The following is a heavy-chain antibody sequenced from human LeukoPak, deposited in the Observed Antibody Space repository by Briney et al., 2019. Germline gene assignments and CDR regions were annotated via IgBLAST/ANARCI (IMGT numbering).Heavy chain of an antibody. CDR1: GFTFSNYW. Sequence: GGSLRLSCVGSGFTFSNYWMTWVRQAPGKGLEWVASIKQDGSGKYYVDSVKGRFTFSRDNAKNSLYLQMDSLRAEDTAVYYCARDKSAGADTGSSFYYWGQGALVTVSS. J-gene: IGHJ4*02. CDR2: IKQDGSGK. V-gene: IGHV3-7*03. D-gene: IGHD3-10*01. CDR3: ARDKSAGADTGSSFYY.